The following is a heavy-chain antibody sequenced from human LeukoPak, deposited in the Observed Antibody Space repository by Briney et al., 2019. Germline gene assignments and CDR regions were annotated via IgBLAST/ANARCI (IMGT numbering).Heavy chain of an antibody. V-gene: IGHV3-23*01. J-gene: IGHJ3*01. Sequence: GGSLRLSCAASGVTFSHYAMTWVRQVPGKGLDWVSSISAYTGRTYSTDSVKGRFTISRDTSNTTLYLQMNSLSAAATALSYFAKFLGGDEKVDAFDVWGQGTRVTVSS. CDR1: GVTFSHYA. D-gene: IGHD5-12*01. CDR2: ISAYTGRT. CDR3: AKFLGGDEKVDAFDV.